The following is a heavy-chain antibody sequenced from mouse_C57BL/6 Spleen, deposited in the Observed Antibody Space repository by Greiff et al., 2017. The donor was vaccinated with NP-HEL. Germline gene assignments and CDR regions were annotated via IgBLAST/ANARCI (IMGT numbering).Heavy chain of an antibody. D-gene: IGHD1-1*01. CDR3: ARSGNFITTLEGWFAY. V-gene: IGHV1-72*01. CDR1: GYTFTSYW. Sequence: VQLQQPGAELVKPGASVKLSCKASGYTFTSYWMHWVKQRPGRGLEWIGRIDPNSGGTKYNEKFKSKATLTVDKPSSTAYMQLSSLTSGDSAVYYCARSGNFITTLEGWFAYWGQGTLVTVSA. CDR2: IDPNSGGT. J-gene: IGHJ3*01.